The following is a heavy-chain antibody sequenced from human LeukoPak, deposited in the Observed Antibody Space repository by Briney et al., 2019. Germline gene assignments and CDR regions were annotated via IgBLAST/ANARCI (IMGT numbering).Heavy chain of an antibody. V-gene: IGHV4-30-2*01. J-gene: IGHJ3*02. D-gene: IGHD5-12*01. CDR2: IYHSGST. CDR3: ARGGYSGYDDAFDI. Sequence: SETLSLTCAVSGGSISSGGYSWSWIRQPPGKGREWIGYIYHSGSTYYNPSLKSRVTISVDRSKNQFSLKLSSVTAADTAVYYCARGGYSGYDDAFDIWGQGTMVTVSS. CDR1: GGSISSGGYS.